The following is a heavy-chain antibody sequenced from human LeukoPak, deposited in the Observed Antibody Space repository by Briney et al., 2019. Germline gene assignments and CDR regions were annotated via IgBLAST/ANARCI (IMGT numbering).Heavy chain of an antibody. J-gene: IGHJ4*02. V-gene: IGHV3-23*01. D-gene: IGHD3-10*01. Sequence: GGSLRLSCAVSGFTFSSYAMSWVRQAPGKGLEWVSAISGSGGSTYYADSVKGRFTISRDNSKNTLYLQMNSLRAEDTAVYYCAKDPSPLTYYYGSGSPVGLWGQGTLVTVSS. CDR1: GFTFSSYA. CDR2: ISGSGGST. CDR3: AKDPSPLTYYYGSGSPVGL.